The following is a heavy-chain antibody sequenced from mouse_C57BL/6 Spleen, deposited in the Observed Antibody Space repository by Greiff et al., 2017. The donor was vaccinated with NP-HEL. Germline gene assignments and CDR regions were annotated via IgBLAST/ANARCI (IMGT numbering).Heavy chain of an antibody. D-gene: IGHD2-2*01. CDR1: GFTFSSYA. J-gene: IGHJ4*01. Sequence: EVKLMESGGGLVKPGGSLKLSCAASGFTFSSYAMSWVRQTPEKRLEWVATISDGGSYTYYPDNVKGRFTISRDNAKNNLYLQMSHLKSEDTAMYYCARDATTTMVTTVGGYAMDYWGQGTSVTVSS. CDR3: ARDATTTMVTTVGGYAMDY. CDR2: ISDGGSYT. V-gene: IGHV5-4*01.